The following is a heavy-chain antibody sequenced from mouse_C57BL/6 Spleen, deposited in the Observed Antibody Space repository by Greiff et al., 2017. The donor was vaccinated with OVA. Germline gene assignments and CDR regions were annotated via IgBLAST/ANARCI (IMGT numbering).Heavy chain of an antibody. D-gene: IGHD1-1*01. CDR1: GYTFTDYE. CDR3: TRSDYGSSSMDY. J-gene: IGHJ4*01. V-gene: IGHV1-15*01. Sequence: QVQLKQSGAELVRPGASVTLSCKASGYTFTDYEMHWVKQTPVHGLEWIGAIDPETGGTAYNQKFKGKAILTADKSSSTAYMELRSLTSEDSAVYYCTRSDYGSSSMDYWGQGTSVTVSS. CDR2: IDPETGGT.